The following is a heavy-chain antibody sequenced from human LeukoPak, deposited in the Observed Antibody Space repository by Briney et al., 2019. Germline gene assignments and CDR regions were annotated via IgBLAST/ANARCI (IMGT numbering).Heavy chain of an antibody. D-gene: IGHD2-21*01. CDR3: ARGRGEYYYYMDV. CDR2: IYHSGST. Sequence: SQTLSLTCAVSGGSISSGGYSWSWIRQPPGKGLEWIGYIYHSGSTYYNPSLKSRVTISVDRSKNQFSLKLSSVTAADTAVYYCARGRGEYYYYMDVWGKGTTVTVSS. CDR1: GGSISSGGYS. J-gene: IGHJ6*03. V-gene: IGHV4-30-2*01.